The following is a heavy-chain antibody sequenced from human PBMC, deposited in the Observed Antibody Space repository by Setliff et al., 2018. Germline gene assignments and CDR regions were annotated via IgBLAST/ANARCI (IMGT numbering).Heavy chain of an antibody. Sequence: GGSLRLSCAASGFTFSSYGMHWVRQAPGKGLEWVAVISYDGSNKYYADSVKGRFTISRDNAKNTLYLQMNSLRAEDTAVYYCARAHSSTLSVHDYWGQGTLVTVSS. CDR1: GFTFSSYG. CDR2: ISYDGSNK. V-gene: IGHV3-30*12. J-gene: IGHJ4*02. D-gene: IGHD2-2*01. CDR3: ARAHSSTLSVHDY.